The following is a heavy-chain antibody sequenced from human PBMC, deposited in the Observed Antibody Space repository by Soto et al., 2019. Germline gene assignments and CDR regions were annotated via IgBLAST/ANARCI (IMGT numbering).Heavy chain of an antibody. Sequence: GGSLRLSCAASGFVFRSYWMSWVRQAPGKGLEWVANISQDGSEKYYVDSVRGRFIISRDNAENSLYLQMNSLRAEDTALYYCARDGVAAGLYLDNWGQGTLVTVSS. CDR3: ARDGVAAGLYLDN. D-gene: IGHD6-19*01. V-gene: IGHV3-7*01. CDR1: GFVFRSYW. CDR2: ISQDGSEK. J-gene: IGHJ4*02.